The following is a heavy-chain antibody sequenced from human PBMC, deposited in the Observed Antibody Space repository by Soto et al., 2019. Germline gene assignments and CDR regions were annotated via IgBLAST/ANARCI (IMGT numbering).Heavy chain of an antibody. CDR2: INAYNGNT. CDR1: GCTFTGYY. CDR3: AREDTAREVFDY. J-gene: IGHJ4*02. D-gene: IGHD5-18*01. Sequence: ASVKVSCKASGCTFTGYYMHWVRQAPGQGLEWMGWINAYNGNTNYAQKLQGRVTMTTDTSTSTAYMELRSLRSDDTAVYYCAREDTAREVFDYWGQGTLVTVSS. V-gene: IGHV1-18*04.